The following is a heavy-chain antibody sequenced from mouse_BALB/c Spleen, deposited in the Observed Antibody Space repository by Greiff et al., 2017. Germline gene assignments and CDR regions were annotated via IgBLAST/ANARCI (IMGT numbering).Heavy chain of an antibody. D-gene: IGHD1-1*02. CDR2: IRNKANGYTT. V-gene: IGHV7-3*02. J-gene: IGHJ1*01. CDR1: GFTFTDYY. Sequence: EVKLVESGGGLVQPGGSLRLSCATSGFTFTDYYMSWVRQPPGKALEWLGFIRNKANGYTTEYSASVKGRFTISRDNSQSILYLQMNTLRAEDSATYYCARDDYGYFDVWGAGTTVTVSS. CDR3: ARDDYGYFDV.